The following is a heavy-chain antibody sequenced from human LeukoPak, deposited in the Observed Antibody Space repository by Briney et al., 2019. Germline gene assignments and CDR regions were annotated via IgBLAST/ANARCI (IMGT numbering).Heavy chain of an antibody. D-gene: IGHD6-13*01. CDR2: INSDGSST. V-gene: IGHV3-74*01. Sequence: GGSLRLSCAASGFTFSSYWMHWVRQAPGKGPVWVSRINSDGSSTSYADSVEGRFTISRDNAKNTLYLQMNSLRAEDTAVYYCARSPPRSSWYGFDPWGQGTLVTVSS. J-gene: IGHJ5*02. CDR1: GFTFSSYW. CDR3: ARSPPRSSWYGFDP.